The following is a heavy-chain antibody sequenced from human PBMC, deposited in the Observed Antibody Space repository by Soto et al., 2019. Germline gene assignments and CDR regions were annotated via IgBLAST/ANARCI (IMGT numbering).Heavy chain of an antibody. CDR2: MNPYSGNT. J-gene: IGHJ4*02. V-gene: IGHV1-8*01. CDR3: ARRKERSGPHYFDY. D-gene: IGHD6-25*01. CDR1: GYTFTTYD. Sequence: ASVKVSCKASGYTFTTYDISWVRQATGQGLEWMGWMNPYSGNTGYAQKFQGRVTVTRNTSISTVYMELSGLRPDDTAVYYCARRKERSGPHYFDYWGQGSQVTVS.